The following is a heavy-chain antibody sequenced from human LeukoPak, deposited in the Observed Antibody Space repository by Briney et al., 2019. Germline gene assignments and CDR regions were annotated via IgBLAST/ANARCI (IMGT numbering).Heavy chain of an antibody. D-gene: IGHD3-10*01. J-gene: IGHJ4*02. CDR3: AKHLYHYSGSALFDN. Sequence: GGSLRLSCAASGFTFSSYAMHWVRQAPGKGLEWVAFIRYDGSNKYYADSVKGRFTISRDNSKNTLYLQMNSLRAEDTAVYYCAKHLYHYSGSALFDNWGQGTLVTVSS. CDR2: IRYDGSNK. V-gene: IGHV3-30*02. CDR1: GFTFSSYA.